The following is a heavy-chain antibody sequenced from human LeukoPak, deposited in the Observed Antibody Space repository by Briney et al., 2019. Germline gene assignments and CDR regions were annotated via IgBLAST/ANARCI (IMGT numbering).Heavy chain of an antibody. V-gene: IGHV4-34*01. D-gene: IGHD6-19*01. CDR1: GGSFSGYY. CDR3: ARGISIAVAGTAREESYYYYHMDV. Sequence: SETLSLTCAVYGGSFSGYYWSWIRQPPGKGLEWIGEINHSGSTNYNPSLKSRVTISVDTSKNQFSLKLSSVTAADTAVYYCARGISIAVAGTAREESYYYYHMDVWGKGTTVTVSS. CDR2: INHSGST. J-gene: IGHJ6*03.